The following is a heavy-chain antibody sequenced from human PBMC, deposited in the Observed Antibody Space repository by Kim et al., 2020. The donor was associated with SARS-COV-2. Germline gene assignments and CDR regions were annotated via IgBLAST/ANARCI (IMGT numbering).Heavy chain of an antibody. CDR3: AKWTKTGTTGWLDP. Sequence: ANTVKGLFTISRDNSKNKLYLQMNSLRAEDTAVYYCAKWTKTGTTGWLDPWGQGTLVTVSS. V-gene: IGHV3-23*01. J-gene: IGHJ5*02. D-gene: IGHD1-7*01.